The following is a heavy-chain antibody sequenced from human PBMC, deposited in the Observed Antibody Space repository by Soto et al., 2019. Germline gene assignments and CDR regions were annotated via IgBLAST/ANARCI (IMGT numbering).Heavy chain of an antibody. Sequence: GGSLRLSFAASGFTFSSYAMHWVRQAPGKGLEWVAVISYDGSNKYYADSVKGRFTISRDNSKNTLYLQMNSLRAEDTAVYYCARGPSSLTRFDYWGQGILVTVSS. CDR2: ISYDGSNK. J-gene: IGHJ4*02. D-gene: IGHD2-2*01. CDR3: ARGPSSLTRFDY. V-gene: IGHV3-30-3*01. CDR1: GFTFSSYA.